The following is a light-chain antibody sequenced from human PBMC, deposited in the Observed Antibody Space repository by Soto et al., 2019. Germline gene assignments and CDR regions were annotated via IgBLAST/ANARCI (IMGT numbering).Light chain of an antibody. Sequence: QSALTQPASVSGSPGQSITISYTGTSSDIGGYNYVSWYQQHPGKAPKLMIYDVSNRPSGVSNRFSGSKSGNTASLTISGLQAEDEADYYCSSYTSSRSYVFGTGTKLTVL. J-gene: IGLJ1*01. CDR3: SSYTSSRSYV. V-gene: IGLV2-14*01. CDR2: DVS. CDR1: SSDIGGYNY.